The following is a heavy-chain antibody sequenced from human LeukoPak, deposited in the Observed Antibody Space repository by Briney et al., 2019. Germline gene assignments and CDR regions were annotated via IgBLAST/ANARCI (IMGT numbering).Heavy chain of an antibody. CDR3: AREGYMPASGEYYYYSGMDV. V-gene: IGHV3-21*01. CDR1: GFTFSSYR. J-gene: IGHJ6*02. CDR2: ISTSSTYI. D-gene: IGHD6-13*01. Sequence: PGGSLRLSCAASGFTFSSYRMNWVRQAPGKGLEWVASISTSSTYIYYADSVKGRFTISRDNAKNSLYLQMNSLRAEDKAVYYCAREGYMPASGEYYYYSGMDVWGQGTPVTVSS.